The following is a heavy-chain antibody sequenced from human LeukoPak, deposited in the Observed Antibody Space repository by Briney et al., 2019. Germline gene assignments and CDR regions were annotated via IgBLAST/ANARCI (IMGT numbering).Heavy chain of an antibody. CDR3: ARDERLLSFLK. J-gene: IGHJ4*02. V-gene: IGHV3-21*04. Sequence: GGSLRLSCAASGFTFSSYAMSWVRQAPGKGLEWVSSISSSSSYIYYADSVKGRFTISRDNAKNSLYLQMNSLRAEDTAIYYCARDERLLSFLKWGQGTLVTVSS. CDR1: GFTFSSYA. D-gene: IGHD3-3*01. CDR2: ISSSSSYI.